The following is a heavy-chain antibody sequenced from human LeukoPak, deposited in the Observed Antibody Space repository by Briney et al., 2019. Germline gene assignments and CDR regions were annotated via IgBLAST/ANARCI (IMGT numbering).Heavy chain of an antibody. CDR3: ATGGKAHSIHTYYFDY. D-gene: IGHD3-3*02. CDR1: GYTLTELS. V-gene: IGHV1-24*01. CDR2: FDPEDGET. Sequence: ASVKVSCKVSGYTLTELSMHWVRQAPGKGLEWMGGFDPEDGETIYAQKFQGRVTMTEDTSTATAYVELSSLRSEDTAVYYCATGGKAHSIHTYYFDYWGQGTLVTVSS. J-gene: IGHJ4*02.